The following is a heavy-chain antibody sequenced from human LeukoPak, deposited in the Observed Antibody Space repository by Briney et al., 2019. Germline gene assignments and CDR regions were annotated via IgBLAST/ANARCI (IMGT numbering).Heavy chain of an antibody. CDR3: ARVGYYGNYFDY. V-gene: IGHV4-38-2*01. D-gene: IGHD3-10*01. Sequence: SETLSLTCAVSGYSISSGYYWGWIRQPPGKGLEWIGSIYHSGSTYYNPSLKSRVTISVDTSKNQFSLKLSSVTAADTAVYYCARVGYYGNYFDYWGQGTLVTVSS. CDR2: IYHSGST. CDR1: GYSISSGYY. J-gene: IGHJ4*02.